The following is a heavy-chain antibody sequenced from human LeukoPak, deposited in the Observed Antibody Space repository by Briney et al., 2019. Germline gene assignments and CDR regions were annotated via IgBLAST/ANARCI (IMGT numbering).Heavy chain of an antibody. CDR1: GYSFTNYW. J-gene: IGHJ4*02. D-gene: IGHD2-15*01. V-gene: IGHV5-51*01. CDR2: IYPGGSDP. Sequence: GESLKISCKGSGYSFTNYWIGWVRRMPGKGLEWMGIIYPGGSDPRYSPSFQGQVAISADKSISTAYLQWSSLKASDTAMYYCARHVREDTRFLDYWGLGPLVTVSS. CDR3: ARHVREDTRFLDY.